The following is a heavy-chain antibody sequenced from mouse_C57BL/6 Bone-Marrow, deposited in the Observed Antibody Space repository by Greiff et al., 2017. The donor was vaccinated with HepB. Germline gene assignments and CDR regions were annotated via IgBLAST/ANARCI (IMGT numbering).Heavy chain of an antibody. Sequence: VQLQQSGAELVRPGTSVKVSCKASGYAFTNYLIERVKQRPGQGLEWIGVINPGSGGTNYNEKFKGKATLTADKSSSTAYMPLSSLTSEDSAVYFCARGRNGYYPYYFDYWGQGTTLTVSS. D-gene: IGHD2-3*01. CDR1: GYAFTNYL. J-gene: IGHJ2*01. CDR2: INPGSGGT. V-gene: IGHV1-54*01. CDR3: ARGRNGYYPYYFDY.